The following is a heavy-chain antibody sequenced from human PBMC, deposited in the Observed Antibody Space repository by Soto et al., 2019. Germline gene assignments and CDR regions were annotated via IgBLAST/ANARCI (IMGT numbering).Heavy chain of an antibody. D-gene: IGHD6-13*01. CDR3: ARAGSSSWNYYYGMDV. Sequence: SETLSLTCAVSGGSISSSNWWSWVRQPPGKGLERIGEIYHSGSTNYNPSLKSRVTISVDKSKNQFSLKLSSVTAADTAVYYCARAGSSSWNYYYGMDVWGQGTTVTVSS. J-gene: IGHJ6*02. CDR1: GGSISSSNW. CDR2: IYHSGST. V-gene: IGHV4-4*02.